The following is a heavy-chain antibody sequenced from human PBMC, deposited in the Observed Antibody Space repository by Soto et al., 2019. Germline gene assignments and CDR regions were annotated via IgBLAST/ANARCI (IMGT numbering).Heavy chain of an antibody. D-gene: IGHD3-10*01. Sequence: QVQLVQSGAEVKKPGASVKVSCKGSGYSFRSYDITWVRQAPGQGLEWMGWVHPETGSTGYAQRFQGRVSMTSDTSRNTTYMELCDLRVEDTAVYYCARVRFPADRLDPWGQGTMGTVFS. CDR1: GYSFRSYD. CDR3: ARVRFPADRLDP. V-gene: IGHV1-8*02. CDR2: VHPETGST. J-gene: IGHJ5*02.